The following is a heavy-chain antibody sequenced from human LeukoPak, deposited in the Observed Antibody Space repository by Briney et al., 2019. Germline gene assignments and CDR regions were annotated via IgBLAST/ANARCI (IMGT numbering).Heavy chain of an antibody. CDR1: GFTLSINY. D-gene: IGHD4-17*01. Sequence: GGSLRLSCAPSGFTLSINYMSWVPHAPGKGLEWVSDIYSGGSKYYSDYVKGRFTICRENSKNPLYLQMNSLRAEDTAVYYCARCLGYGDYGFWGHAGWFDPGGQGTLVTVSA. V-gene: IGHV3-66*01. CDR3: ARCLGYGDYGFWGHAGWFDP. CDR2: IYSGGSK. J-gene: IGHJ5*02.